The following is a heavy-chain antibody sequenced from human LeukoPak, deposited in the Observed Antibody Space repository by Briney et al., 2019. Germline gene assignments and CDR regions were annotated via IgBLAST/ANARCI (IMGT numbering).Heavy chain of an antibody. Sequence: SQTLPLTCAISGDSVSSNSAAWNWIRQSPSRGLEWLGRTYYRSKWYNDYAVSVKSRITINPDTSKNQFSLQLNSVTPEDTAVYYCARGGPNPGYYYGSGSYYIHSNWFDPWGQGTLVTVSS. CDR1: GDSVSSNSAA. J-gene: IGHJ5*02. D-gene: IGHD3-10*01. CDR2: TYYRSKWYN. CDR3: ARGGPNPGYYYGSGSYYIHSNWFDP. V-gene: IGHV6-1*01.